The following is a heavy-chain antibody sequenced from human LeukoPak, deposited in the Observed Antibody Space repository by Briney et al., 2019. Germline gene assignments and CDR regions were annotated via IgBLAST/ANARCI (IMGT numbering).Heavy chain of an antibody. CDR1: GFTFSSYA. J-gene: IGHJ3*02. CDR3: AKFLKCRGGSCYLDAFDI. CDR2: ISGSGGST. V-gene: IGHV3-23*01. D-gene: IGHD2-15*01. Sequence: GGSLRLSCAASGFTFSSYAMSWVRQAPGKGLEWVSAISGSGGSTYYADSVKGRFTISRDNSKNTLYLQMNSLRAEDTAVYYCAKFLKCRGGSCYLDAFDIWGQGTMVTVSS.